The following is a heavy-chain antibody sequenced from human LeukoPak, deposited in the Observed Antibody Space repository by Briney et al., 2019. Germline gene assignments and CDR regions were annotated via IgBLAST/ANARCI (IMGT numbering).Heavy chain of an antibody. Sequence: SETLSLTCTVSGGSISSYYWSWSRQPPGKGLEWIGYIYYSGSTNYNPSLKSRVTISVDTSKNQFSLKLSSVTAADTAVYYCARHLWIGEEYFDYWGQGTLVTVSS. CDR2: IYYSGST. D-gene: IGHD3-10*01. CDR1: GGSISSYY. CDR3: ARHLWIGEEYFDY. J-gene: IGHJ4*02. V-gene: IGHV4-59*08.